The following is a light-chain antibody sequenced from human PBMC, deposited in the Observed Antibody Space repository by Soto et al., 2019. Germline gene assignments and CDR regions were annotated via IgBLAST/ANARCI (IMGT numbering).Light chain of an antibody. CDR3: GSYTSSNTLV. CDR2: DVS. J-gene: IGLJ2*01. CDR1: SSDVGGYNS. Sequence: QSALTQPASVSGSPGQSITISCTGTSSDVGGYNSVSWYQQHPGKAPKLMIYDVSNRPSGVSDRFSGSKSGNTASLTISGLHTGDEVDYYCGSYTSSNTLVFGGGTKLTVL. V-gene: IGLV2-14*01.